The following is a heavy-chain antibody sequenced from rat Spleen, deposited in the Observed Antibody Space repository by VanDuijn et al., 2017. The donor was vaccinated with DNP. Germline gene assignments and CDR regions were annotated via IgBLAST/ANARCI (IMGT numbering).Heavy chain of an antibody. V-gene: IGHV5-25*01. D-gene: IGHD1-2*01. CDR1: GFTFSYYY. CDR3: ARGRLYPHYAMDA. J-gene: IGHJ4*01. Sequence: EVQLVESGGGLVQPGRSLKLSCAASGFTFSYYYMAWVRQAPKKGLEWVATISTSGNRTYYPDSVKGRFTISRDSAKSSLYLQMNSLKSEDTAIYYCARGRLYPHYAMDAWGQGTSVTVSS. CDR2: ISTSGNRT.